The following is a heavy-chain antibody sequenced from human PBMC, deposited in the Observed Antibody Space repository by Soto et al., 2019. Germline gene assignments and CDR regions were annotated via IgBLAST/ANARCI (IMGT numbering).Heavy chain of an antibody. CDR1: GGSISSSSYY. J-gene: IGHJ6*02. Sequence: SETLSLTCTVSGGSISSSSYYWGWIRQPPGKGLEWIGSIYYSGSTYYNPSLKSRVTISVDTSKNQFSLKLSSVTAADTAVYYCEGYGLLPRGTYGMDVWGQGTTVTVSS. V-gene: IGHV4-39*01. CDR2: IYYSGST. D-gene: IGHD3-16*01. CDR3: EGYGLLPRGTYGMDV.